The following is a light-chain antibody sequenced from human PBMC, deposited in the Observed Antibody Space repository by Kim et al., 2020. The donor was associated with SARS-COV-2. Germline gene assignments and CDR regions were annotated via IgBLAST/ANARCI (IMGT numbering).Light chain of an antibody. Sequence: SYELTQPPSVSVSPGQTATITCSGDELGDKYACWYQQKPGQSPVLVIYQDNKRPSGIPERFSGSNSGNTATLTISGTQAMDEADYYCQAWDSSALWVFGGGTQLTVL. CDR2: QDN. CDR1: ELGDKY. J-gene: IGLJ3*02. CDR3: QAWDSSALWV. V-gene: IGLV3-1*01.